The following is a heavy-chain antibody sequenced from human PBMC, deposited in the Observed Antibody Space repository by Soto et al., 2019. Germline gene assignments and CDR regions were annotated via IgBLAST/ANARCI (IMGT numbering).Heavy chain of an antibody. J-gene: IGHJ5*02. CDR3: AREKVVLRYFDWLDLLHWFDP. CDR1: GDSVSSNSAA. D-gene: IGHD3-9*01. Sequence: PSQTLSLTCAISGDSVSSNSAAWNWIRQSPPRGLEWLGRTYYRSKWYNDYAVSVKSRITINPDTSKNQFSLQLNSVTPEDTAVYYCAREKVVLRYFDWLDLLHWFDPWGQGTLVTVSS. CDR2: TYYRSKWYN. V-gene: IGHV6-1*01.